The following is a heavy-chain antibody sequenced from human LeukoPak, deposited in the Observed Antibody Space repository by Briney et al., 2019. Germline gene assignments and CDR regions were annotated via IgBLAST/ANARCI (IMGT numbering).Heavy chain of an antibody. Sequence: SETLSLTCTVPGGSVSSGPYYWGWIRQPRGEGLEWIGWENNYNVSLKSRVIISVDRSKDQFSLTFISVTAADTAVYFCARETAERYRGSYFDYWGQGALVTVSS. CDR1: GGSVSSGPYY. CDR3: ARETAERYRGSYFDY. V-gene: IGHV4-61*01. J-gene: IGHJ4*02. D-gene: IGHD1-26*01. CDR2: EN.